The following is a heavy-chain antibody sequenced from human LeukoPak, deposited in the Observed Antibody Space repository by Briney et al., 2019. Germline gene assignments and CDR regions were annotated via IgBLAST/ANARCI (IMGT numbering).Heavy chain of an antibody. D-gene: IGHD3-10*01. Sequence: ASVKVSCKASGFTFTNYAFHWVRQAPGQRLEWLGWINAGNDDTKYSQKFQGRVTVTRDTPATTAYMELSSLRAEDTAVYYCARAGRPMIGGVTPLEHFDSWGQGTLVTVSS. CDR2: INAGNDDT. V-gene: IGHV1-3*01. J-gene: IGHJ4*02. CDR1: GFTFTNYA. CDR3: ARAGRPMIGGVTPLEHFDS.